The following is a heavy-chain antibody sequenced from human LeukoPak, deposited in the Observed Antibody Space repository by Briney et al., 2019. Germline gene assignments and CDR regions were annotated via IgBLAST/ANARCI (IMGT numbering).Heavy chain of an antibody. Sequence: GESLRLSCAASGFTVSSDYMSWVRQAPGKGLEWVSVIYSGGSTYYADSVKGRFTISRDNSKNTLYLQMNSLRAEDTAVYYCARVGEVYYFDYWGQGTLVTVSS. D-gene: IGHD2-21*01. CDR3: ARVGEVYYFDY. CDR2: IYSGGST. J-gene: IGHJ4*02. V-gene: IGHV3-66*01. CDR1: GFTVSSDY.